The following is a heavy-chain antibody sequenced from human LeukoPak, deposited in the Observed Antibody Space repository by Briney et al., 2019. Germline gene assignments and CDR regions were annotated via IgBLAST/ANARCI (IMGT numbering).Heavy chain of an antibody. J-gene: IGHJ4*02. V-gene: IGHV4-34*01. CDR3: ARRPKGYYDSSGYYY. CDR1: GGSFRGYY. Sequence: PETLSLPWAFYGGSFRGYYWSWFRRPPGKGLEWIGEINHSGSTNYNPSLKSRVTISVDTSKNQFSLKLSSVTAADTAVYYCARRPKGYYDSSGYYYWGQGTLVTVSS. CDR2: INHSGST. D-gene: IGHD3-22*01.